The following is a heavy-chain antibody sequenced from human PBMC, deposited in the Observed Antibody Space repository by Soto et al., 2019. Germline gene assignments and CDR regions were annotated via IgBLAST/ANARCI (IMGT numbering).Heavy chain of an antibody. CDR1: GYTFTGYA. V-gene: IGHV1-3*01. CDR3: AKEVGDRSAYYYDPNWFDP. J-gene: IGHJ5*02. CDR2: INAGNGNT. D-gene: IGHD3-22*01. Sequence: EASVKVSCKASGYTFTGYAMHWVRQAPGQRLEWMGWINAGNGNTKYSQKFQGRVTITRDTSASTAYMELNSLRAEDTAVYHCAKEVGDRSAYYYDPNWFDPWGQGTLVTVSS.